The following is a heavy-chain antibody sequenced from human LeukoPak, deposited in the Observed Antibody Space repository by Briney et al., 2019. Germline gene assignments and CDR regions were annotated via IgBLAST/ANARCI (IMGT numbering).Heavy chain of an antibody. J-gene: IGHJ4*02. CDR1: GGSISSYY. V-gene: IGHV4-59*01. CDR2: IYYSGST. Sequence: SETLSLTCTVSGGSISSYYWSWIQQPPGKGLEWIGYIYYSGSTNYNPSLKSRVTISVDTSKNQFSLKLSSVTAADTAVYYCASGDYYGSGSYYPFDYWGQGTLVTVSS. CDR3: ASGDYYGSGSYYPFDY. D-gene: IGHD3-10*01.